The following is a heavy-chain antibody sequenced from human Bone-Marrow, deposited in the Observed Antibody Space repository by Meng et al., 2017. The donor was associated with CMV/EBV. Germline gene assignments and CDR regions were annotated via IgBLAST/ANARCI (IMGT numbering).Heavy chain of an antibody. J-gene: IGHJ1*01. D-gene: IGHD1-1*01. CDR3: ATGTAGQEYFQH. Sequence: GSLRLSCAASGFTFSSYGMHWVRQAPGKGLEWVAFIRYDGSNKYYADSVKGRFTISRDNSKNTLYLQMNSLRAEDTAVYYCATGTAGQEYFQHWGQGTLVTVSS. CDR2: IRYDGSNK. V-gene: IGHV3-30*02. CDR1: GFTFSSYG.